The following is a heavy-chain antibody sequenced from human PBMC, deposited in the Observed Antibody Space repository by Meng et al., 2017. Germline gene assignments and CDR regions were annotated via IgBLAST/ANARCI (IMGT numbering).Heavy chain of an antibody. CDR1: GGSISSSNW. CDR2: IYHSGST. D-gene: IGHD6-19*01. Sequence: GSLRLSCAVSGGSISSSNWWSWVRQPPGKGLEWIGEIYHSGSTNYNPSLKSRVTISVDKSKNQFSLKLSSVTAADTAVYYCARFYSSGWYSLRNYYYYGMDVWGQGTTVTVS. J-gene: IGHJ6*02. CDR3: ARFYSSGWYSLRNYYYYGMDV. V-gene: IGHV4-4*02.